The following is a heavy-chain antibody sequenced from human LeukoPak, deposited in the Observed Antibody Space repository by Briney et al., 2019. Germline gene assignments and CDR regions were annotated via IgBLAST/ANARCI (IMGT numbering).Heavy chain of an antibody. J-gene: IGHJ4*02. CDR2: MNPNSGNT. V-gene: IGHV1-8*01. CDR1: GYTFTSYD. CDR3: ARRRSYYYDSSGYYYSDY. Sequence: ASVKVSCKASGYTFTSYDINWVRQATGQGLEWRGWMNPNSGNTGYAQKFQGRVTMTRNTSISTAYMELSSLRSEDTAVYYCARRRSYYYDSSGYYYSDYWGQGTLVTVSS. D-gene: IGHD3-22*01.